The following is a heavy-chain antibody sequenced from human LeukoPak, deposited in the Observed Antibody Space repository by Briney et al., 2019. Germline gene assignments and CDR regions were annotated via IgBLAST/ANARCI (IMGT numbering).Heavy chain of an antibody. CDR3: ATDPMAVAGRDY. D-gene: IGHD6-19*01. CDR1: GYTLTELS. CDR2: FDPEDGET. J-gene: IGHJ4*02. Sequence: ASVKVFCKVSGYTLTELSMHWVRQAPGKGLEWMGGFDPEDGETIYAQKFQGRVTMTEDTSTDTAYMELSSLRSEDTAVYYCATDPMAVAGRDYWGQGTLVTVSS. V-gene: IGHV1-24*01.